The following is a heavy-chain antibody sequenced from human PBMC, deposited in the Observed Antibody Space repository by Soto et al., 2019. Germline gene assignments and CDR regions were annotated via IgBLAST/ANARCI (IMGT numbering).Heavy chain of an antibody. CDR2: ISRSNCYI. CDR3: ARGSGWLDY. J-gene: IGHJ4*02. CDR1: GFTFSSYS. V-gene: IGHV3-21*01. D-gene: IGHD2-15*01. Sequence: PGGPLRLSCAASGFTFSSYSMNWVRQAAGKGLEWASSISRSNCYIYYADSLTGRFTICRDKANDSLYLQMNSLRAEDTAVYYWARGSGWLDYLGQGTLVTVSS.